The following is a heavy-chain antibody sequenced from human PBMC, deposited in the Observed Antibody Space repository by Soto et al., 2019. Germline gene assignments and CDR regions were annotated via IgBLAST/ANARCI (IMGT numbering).Heavy chain of an antibody. D-gene: IGHD6-13*01. CDR3: ARDSADGYSSTVNWFDP. CDR1: GGSISSGGYY. J-gene: IGHJ5*02. Sequence: SETLSLTCTVSGGSISSGGYYWSWIRQHPGKGLEWIGYIYYSGSTYYNPSLKSRVTISVDTSKNQFSLKLSSVTAADTAVYYCARDSADGYSSTVNWFDPWGQGTLVTVS. CDR2: IYYSGST. V-gene: IGHV4-31*03.